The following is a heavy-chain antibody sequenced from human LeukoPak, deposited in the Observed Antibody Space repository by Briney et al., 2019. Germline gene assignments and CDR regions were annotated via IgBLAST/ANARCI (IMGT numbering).Heavy chain of an antibody. CDR1: GGTFSSYA. CDR2: IIPIFGTA. CDR3: ARSPYYYDSSGYLFDY. D-gene: IGHD3-22*01. V-gene: IGHV1-69*13. Sequence: VASVKVSCKASGGTFSSYAISWVRQAPGQGLEWMGGIIPIFGTANYAQKFQGRVTITADESTSTAYMELSSLRSEDTAVYYCARSPYYYDSSGYLFDYWGQGTLVTVSS. J-gene: IGHJ4*02.